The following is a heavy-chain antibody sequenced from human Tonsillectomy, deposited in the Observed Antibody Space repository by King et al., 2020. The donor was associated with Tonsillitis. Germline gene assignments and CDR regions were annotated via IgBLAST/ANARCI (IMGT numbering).Heavy chain of an antibody. CDR1: GFTFSRDG. CDR3: ARVGYYET. V-gene: IGHV3-33*08. Sequence: QVQLVQSGGGVVQPGRSLRLSCAASGFTFSRDGMHWVRQAPGKGLEGVAVIRYCGSNKYYADSVKGRFTISRDNSKNTLYLQMNSLRAEDTAVYYCARVGYYETWGQGTLVTVSS. CDR2: IRYCGSNK. D-gene: IGHD1-26*01. J-gene: IGHJ4*02.